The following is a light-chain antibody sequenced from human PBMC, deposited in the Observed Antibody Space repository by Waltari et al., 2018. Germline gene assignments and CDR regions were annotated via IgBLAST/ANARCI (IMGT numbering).Light chain of an antibody. Sequence: SYELTQPPSVSVSPGETAKIACSGDALPKQYAYWYRQTPGQAHVVVIYKDTVMPSGIPGLFSGASSGTTVTLTISGVQAEDEAYYYCLSADIGGTQGVFGGGTKLTVL. CDR2: KDT. J-gene: IGLJ2*01. V-gene: IGLV3-25*03. CDR1: ALPKQY. CDR3: LSADIGGTQGV.